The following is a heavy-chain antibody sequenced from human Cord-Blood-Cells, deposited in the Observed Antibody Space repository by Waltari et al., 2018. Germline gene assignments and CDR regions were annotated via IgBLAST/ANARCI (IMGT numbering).Heavy chain of an antibody. CDR3: ARGGSSGIVGAPFDY. V-gene: IGHV4-34*01. D-gene: IGHD1-26*01. Sequence: QVQLQQWGAGLLKPSETLSLTCAVYGGSFSGYYWSWIRQPPGKGLEWIGEINHSGSTNYNPSLQSRGTISVDTSKNQFSLKLSSVTAADTAVYYCARGGSSGIVGAPFDYWGQGTLVTVSS. J-gene: IGHJ4*02. CDR2: INHSGST. CDR1: GGSFSGYY.